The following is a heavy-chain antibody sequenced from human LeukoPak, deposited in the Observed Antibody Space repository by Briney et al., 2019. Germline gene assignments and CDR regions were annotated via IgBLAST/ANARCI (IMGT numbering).Heavy chain of an antibody. Sequence: INAGNGNTKYSQKFQGRVTITRDTSASTAYMELSSLRSEDTAVYYCARGGAGTTWVAAFDIWGQGTMVTVSS. J-gene: IGHJ3*02. CDR2: INAGNGNT. V-gene: IGHV1-3*01. D-gene: IGHD1-1*01. CDR3: ARGGAGTTWVAAFDI.